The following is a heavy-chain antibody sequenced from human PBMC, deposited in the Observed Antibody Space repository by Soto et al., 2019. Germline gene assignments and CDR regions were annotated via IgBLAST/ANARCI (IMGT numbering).Heavy chain of an antibody. J-gene: IGHJ4*02. Sequence: QVHLVQSGAEVKKPGASVKVSCKGSGYAFTTYGITWVRQAPGQALEWMGWISAHNGNTNYAQKLQGRVTVNRDTSTSTAYMELRSLTSDDTAVYYGARWRYGDYGGKGALVTVSS. CDR2: ISAHNGNT. CDR1: GYAFTTYG. CDR3: ARWRYGDY. V-gene: IGHV1-18*01. D-gene: IGHD1-1*01.